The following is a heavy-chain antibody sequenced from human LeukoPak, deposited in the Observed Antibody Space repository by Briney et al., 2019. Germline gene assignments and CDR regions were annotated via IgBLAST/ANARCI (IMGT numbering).Heavy chain of an antibody. D-gene: IGHD3-22*01. Sequence: PSETLSLTCAVSGESFSHYYWSWLRQTPGKGLEWIGEINHRGTTNYNPSLKSRVAISIDTSRNQFSLQVTSVTAADTAVYYCASAGRSSGYYYWFDPWGQGTLVTVSS. CDR3: ASAGRSSGYYYWFDP. CDR2: INHRGTT. V-gene: IGHV4-34*01. J-gene: IGHJ5*02. CDR1: GESFSHYY.